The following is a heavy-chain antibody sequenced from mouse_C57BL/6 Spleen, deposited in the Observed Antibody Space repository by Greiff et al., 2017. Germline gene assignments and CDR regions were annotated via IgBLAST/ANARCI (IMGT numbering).Heavy chain of an antibody. CDR1: GYTFTDYN. D-gene: IGHD1-1*01. CDR3: ARSRAVVAPFDY. J-gene: IGHJ2*01. V-gene: IGHV1-22*01. Sequence: VHVKQSGPELVKPGASVKMSCTASGYTFTDYNMHWVKQSHGKSLEWIGYINPNNGGTSYNQKFKGKATLTVNKSSSTAYMELRSLTSEASAVYYCARSRAVVAPFDYWGQGTTLTVSS. CDR2: INPNNGGT.